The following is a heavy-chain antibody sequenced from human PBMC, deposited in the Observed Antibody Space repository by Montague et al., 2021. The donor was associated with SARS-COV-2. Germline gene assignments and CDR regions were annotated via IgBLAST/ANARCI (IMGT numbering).Heavy chain of an antibody. CDR2: IYYSGST. Sequence: SETLSLTCAVYGGSFSGYCWSWIRQPPGKGLEWIGYIYYSGSTNYNPSLKSRVTISVDTSKNQFSLKLSSVTAADTAVYYCARIFPRWLQFDPYFDYWGQGTLVTVSS. J-gene: IGHJ4*02. V-gene: IGHV4-59*01. CDR3: ARIFPRWLQFDPYFDY. D-gene: IGHD5-24*01. CDR1: GGSFSGYC.